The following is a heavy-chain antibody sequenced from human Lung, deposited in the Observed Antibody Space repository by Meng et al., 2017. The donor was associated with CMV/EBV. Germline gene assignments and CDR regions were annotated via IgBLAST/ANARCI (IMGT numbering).Heavy chain of an antibody. V-gene: IGHV4-31*03. CDR3: VPAVAAAGYGWFDP. CDR2: IYFTGSN. D-gene: IGHD6-13*01. Sequence: SXTXSLXCSVSGDCMSRGNHYWSWIRQHPGKGLEWIGDIYFTGSNYYNPSLRGRVTMSMDTSKNQYSLRLRSVTASDTSLYYCVPAVAAAGYGWFDPWGQGSXVTVSS. J-gene: IGHJ5*02. CDR1: GDCMSRGNHY.